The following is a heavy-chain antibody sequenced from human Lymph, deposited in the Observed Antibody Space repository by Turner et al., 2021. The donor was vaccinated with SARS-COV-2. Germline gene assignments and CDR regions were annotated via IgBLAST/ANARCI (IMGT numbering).Heavy chain of an antibody. V-gene: IGHV3-7*03. D-gene: IGHD3-3*01. CDR3: ARVGVRFEWSDGYHYYYAMDV. CDR2: IKQDGSEK. CDR1: GLTFSSYW. J-gene: IGHJ6*02. Sequence: EVQLVESGGGLVQPGGPLRLSWAASGLTFSSYWMSWVRQAPGKGLEWVANIKQDGSEKYYVDSEKGRFTISRDNAKNSLYLQMNSLRADDTAVYFCARVGVRFEWSDGYHYYYAMDVWGQGTTVTVSS.